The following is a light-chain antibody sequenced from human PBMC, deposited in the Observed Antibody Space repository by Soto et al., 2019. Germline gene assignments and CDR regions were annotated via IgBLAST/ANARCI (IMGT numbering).Light chain of an antibody. CDR2: EVS. CDR1: SSDVGGYNY. Sequence: QSALTQPASVSGSPGQSITISCTGTSSDVGGYNYVSWYQQHPGKAPKLMLYEVSHRPSGVSNRFSGSKSGNTASLTISGLQAEDEADYYCSSYTSSSTLNVFGTGTKLTVL. CDR3: SSYTSSSTLNV. V-gene: IGLV2-14*01. J-gene: IGLJ1*01.